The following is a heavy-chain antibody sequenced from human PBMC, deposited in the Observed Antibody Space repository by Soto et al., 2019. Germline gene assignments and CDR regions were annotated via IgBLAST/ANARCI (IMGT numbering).Heavy chain of an antibody. V-gene: IGHV3-7*03. D-gene: IGHD3-10*01. CDR1: GFTFSSFW. CDR2: IKTDGSET. Sequence: GGSLRLSCAASGFTFSSFWMSWVRQAPGKGLEWVANIKTDGSETHYVDSVKGRFTISRDNPKTSLFLQMNSLRVEDTAVYFCTSDRYPRFYHGSGSYPYYWGQGTPVPVSS. J-gene: IGHJ4*02. CDR3: TSDRYPRFYHGSGSYPYY.